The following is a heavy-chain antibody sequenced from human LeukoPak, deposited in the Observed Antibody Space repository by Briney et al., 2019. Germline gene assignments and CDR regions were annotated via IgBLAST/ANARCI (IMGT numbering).Heavy chain of an antibody. CDR2: ISSSTTII. V-gene: IGHV3-48*01. D-gene: IGHD6-13*01. CDR3: ARAGGRSWDFDI. CDR1: GFTLSGFR. J-gene: IGHJ3*02. Sequence: GVPLTLSCAASGFTLSGFRMMWLPHAPEEGVVWVGYISSSTTIIHYADSVKGRFNISRDNAKNSLYLQMNSLRAEDTAVYYCARAGGRSWDFDIWGQGTMVTVSS.